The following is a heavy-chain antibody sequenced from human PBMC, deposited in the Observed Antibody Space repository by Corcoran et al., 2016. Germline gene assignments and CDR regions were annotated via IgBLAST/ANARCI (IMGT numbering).Heavy chain of an antibody. CDR2: IYYSGST. Sequence: QVQLQESGPGLVKPSATLSLTCTVSGGSVSSGSYYWSWIRQPPGKGLEWIGYIYYSGSTNYNPSLKSRVTLSVDTSKNQFSLKLSPVTAADTAVYYGARVEPAAMVAPWGQGTLVTVSS. CDR3: ARVEPAAMVAP. V-gene: IGHV4-61*01. CDR1: GGSVSSGSYY. D-gene: IGHD2-2*01. J-gene: IGHJ5*02.